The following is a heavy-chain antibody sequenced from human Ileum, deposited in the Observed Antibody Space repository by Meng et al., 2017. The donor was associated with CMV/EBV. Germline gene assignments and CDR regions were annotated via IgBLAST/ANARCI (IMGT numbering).Heavy chain of an antibody. CDR1: GGYIRSSVDY. J-gene: IGHJ4*02. CDR3: TKMSGQWLVDS. D-gene: IGHD6-19*01. CDR2: IYNSGNT. Sequence: TCCVSGGYIRSSVDYWGWIRQTPGKGLEWFGTIYNSGNTFYNPSLKSRVTISVDTSKNQFSLKLSSVTAADTAMYYCTKMSGQWLVDSWGQGTLVTVSS. V-gene: IGHV4-39*07.